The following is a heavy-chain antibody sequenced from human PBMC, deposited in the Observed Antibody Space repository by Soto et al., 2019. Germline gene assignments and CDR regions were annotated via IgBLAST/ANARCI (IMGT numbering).Heavy chain of an antibody. CDR3: ARDPPYDFWSGYASPFDY. J-gene: IGHJ4*02. V-gene: IGHV3-21*01. Sequence: GGSLRLSCAASGFTFSSYSMNWVRQAPGKGLEWVSSISSSSSYIYYADSVKGRFTISRDNAKNSLYLQMNSLRAEYTAVYYCARDPPYDFWSGYASPFDYWGQGTLVTVSS. CDR1: GFTFSSYS. CDR2: ISSSSSYI. D-gene: IGHD3-3*01.